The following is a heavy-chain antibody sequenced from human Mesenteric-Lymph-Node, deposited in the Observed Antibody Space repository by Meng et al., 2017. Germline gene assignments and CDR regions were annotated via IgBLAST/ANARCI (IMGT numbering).Heavy chain of an antibody. CDR3: AGVRLNYYDSSGSLDY. V-gene: IGHV1-69*05. Sequence: SVTVSCMASGYTFTSYDINWVRQATGQGLEWMGGIIPIFGTANYAQKFQGRVTITTDESTSTAYMELSSLRSEDTAVYYCAGVRLNYYDSSGSLDYWGQGTLVTVSS. D-gene: IGHD3-22*01. CDR1: GYTFTSYD. J-gene: IGHJ4*02. CDR2: IIPIFGTA.